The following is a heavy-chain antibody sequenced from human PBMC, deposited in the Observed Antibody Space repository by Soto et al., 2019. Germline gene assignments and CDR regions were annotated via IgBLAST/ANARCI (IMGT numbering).Heavy chain of an antibody. CDR3: AKLLAQNFDY. CDR1: GYTFTSYY. D-gene: IGHD2-15*01. J-gene: IGHJ4*02. Sequence: GASVKVSCKASGYTFTSYYMHWVRQAPGQGLEWMGIINPSGGSTSYAQKFQGRVTMTRDTSTSTVYMELSSLRYEDTAVYYCAKLLAQNFDYWGQGTLVTVSS. CDR2: INPSGGST. V-gene: IGHV1-46*01.